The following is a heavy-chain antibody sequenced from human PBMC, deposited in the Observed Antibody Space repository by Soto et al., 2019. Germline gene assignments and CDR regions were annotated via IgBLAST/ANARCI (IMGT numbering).Heavy chain of an antibody. Sequence: GSLRLSCAASGFTVTTNCMSWVRQAPGKGLEWVSLIYSGDVTHYADSVRGRFSISRDSSKNTLYLQMNSLRAEDTAVYYCARGQVMDHAYFDYWGQGALVTVSS. V-gene: IGHV3-53*01. CDR3: ARGQVMDHAYFDY. D-gene: IGHD2-8*01. CDR2: IYSGDVT. CDR1: GFTVTTNC. J-gene: IGHJ4*02.